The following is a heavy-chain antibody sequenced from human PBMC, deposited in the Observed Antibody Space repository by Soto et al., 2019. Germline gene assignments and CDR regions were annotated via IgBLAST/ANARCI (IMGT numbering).Heavy chain of an antibody. CDR3: AKKRGYSYGSYDY. CDR2: ISSDGSNK. Sequence: QVQLVESGGGVVQPGRSLRLSCAASGFTFSSYGMDWVRQAPGKGLEWVAVISSDGSNKYYADSVKGRFTISRDNSKNTLYLQMNSLRGEDTALYYCAKKRGYSYGSYDYWGQGTLVTVSS. CDR1: GFTFSSYG. J-gene: IGHJ4*02. V-gene: IGHV3-30*18. D-gene: IGHD5-18*01.